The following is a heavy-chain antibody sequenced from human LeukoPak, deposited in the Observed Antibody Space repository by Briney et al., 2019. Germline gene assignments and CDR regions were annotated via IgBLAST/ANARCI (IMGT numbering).Heavy chain of an antibody. CDR2: IYTSGST. CDR1: GGSISSGSYY. D-gene: IGHD3-3*01. CDR3: ARVGYDFWSGSHYYYYYMDV. Sequence: PSETLSLTCTVSGGSISSGSYYWSWIRQPAGKGLEWIGRIYTSGSTNNNPSLKSRATISVDTSKNQFSLKLSSVTAADTAVYYCARVGYDFWSGSHYYYYYMDVWGKGTTVTVSS. V-gene: IGHV4-61*02. J-gene: IGHJ6*03.